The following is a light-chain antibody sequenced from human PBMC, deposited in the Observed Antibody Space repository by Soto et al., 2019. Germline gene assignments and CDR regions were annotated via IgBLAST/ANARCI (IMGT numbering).Light chain of an antibody. CDR3: GTWDINLDTVV. CDR2: DNH. CDR1: SSNIGGNY. Sequence: QSVLTQPPSVSAAPGQRVTISCSGSSSNIGGNYVSLYQVVPRTAPKLLIYDNHKRHSGVPDRFSGSKSGTSATLGIADLHAGDEAHYYCGTWDINLDTVVFGGGTKVTVL. V-gene: IGLV1-51*01. J-gene: IGLJ2*01.